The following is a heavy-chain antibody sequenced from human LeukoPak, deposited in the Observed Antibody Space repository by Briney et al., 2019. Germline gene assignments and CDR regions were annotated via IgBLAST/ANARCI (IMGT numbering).Heavy chain of an antibody. J-gene: IGHJ4*02. Sequence: GGSLRLSCAASGFMFSYFAMSWVRQAPGKGLEWVSTIYYSGGNTYSADSVKGRFTISRDNAKNTLYLQMNSLRAEDTAVYYCAKDQGQAVVPRRFDYWGQGTLVTVSS. CDR1: GFMFSYFA. D-gene: IGHD2-2*01. CDR2: IYYSGGNT. V-gene: IGHV3-23*01. CDR3: AKDQGQAVVPRRFDY.